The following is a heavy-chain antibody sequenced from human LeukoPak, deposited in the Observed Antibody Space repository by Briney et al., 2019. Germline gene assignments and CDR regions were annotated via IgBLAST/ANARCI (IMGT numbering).Heavy chain of an antibody. CDR2: ISGSNSYI. D-gene: IGHD1-1*01. J-gene: IGHJ4*02. CDR3: ARALTTLTYEGY. CDR1: GFTFSSYT. Sequence: GGSLRLSCAASGFTFSSYTMHWIRQAPGKGLEWVSSISGSNSYIFYADSVKGRFTVSRDNAKDSLYLQMNSPRAEDTAVYYCARALTTLTYEGYWGQGTLVTVSS. V-gene: IGHV3-21*01.